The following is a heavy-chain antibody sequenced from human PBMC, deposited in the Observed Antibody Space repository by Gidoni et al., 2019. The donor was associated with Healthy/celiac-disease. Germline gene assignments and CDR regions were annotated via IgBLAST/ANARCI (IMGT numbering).Heavy chain of an antibody. V-gene: IGHV3-48*03. D-gene: IGHD5-12*01. CDR3: ARVGGYDGYYGMDV. CDR2: ISRSGSTI. Sequence: EVQLVESGGGLVQPGGSLRLSCAASGFTFSSYEMNWVRQAPGKGLEWVSYISRSGSTIYYADSVKGRFTISRDNAKNSLYLQMNSLRAEDTAVYYCARVGGYDGYYGMDVWGQGTTVTVSS. CDR1: GFTFSSYE. J-gene: IGHJ6*02.